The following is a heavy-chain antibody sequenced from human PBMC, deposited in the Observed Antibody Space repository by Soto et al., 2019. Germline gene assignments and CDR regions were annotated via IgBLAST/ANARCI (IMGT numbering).Heavy chain of an antibody. Sequence: SETLSLTCAVEGGSFNDDYWSWIRQSPGKGLEWIGEINDSERTKYNTSLKSQVTISVDKSKSQISLNQSSVTAADTAIFFCARVPVRKYYRAGSYQNYYFGMDVWGQGTTVT. D-gene: IGHD3-10*01. CDR3: ARVPVRKYYRAGSYQNYYFGMDV. CDR1: GGSFNDDY. J-gene: IGHJ6*02. CDR2: INDSERT. V-gene: IGHV4-34*01.